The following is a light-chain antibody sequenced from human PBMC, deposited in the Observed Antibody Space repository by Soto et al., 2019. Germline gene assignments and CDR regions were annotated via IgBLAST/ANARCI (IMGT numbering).Light chain of an antibody. CDR1: RSDVGGYSY. CDR3: SSYAGSNNLV. CDR2: EVS. J-gene: IGLJ1*01. V-gene: IGLV2-8*01. Sequence: QSALTQPPSASGSPGQSVTISCTGTRSDVGGYSYVSWYQQHPGKAPKLMIYEVSKRPSGVPDRFSGSKSGNTASLTVSGLQAEDEADYYCSSYAGSNNLVFGTGTKLTVL.